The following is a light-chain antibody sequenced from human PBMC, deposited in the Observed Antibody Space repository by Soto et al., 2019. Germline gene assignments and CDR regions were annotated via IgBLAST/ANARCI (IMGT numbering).Light chain of an antibody. J-gene: IGLJ2*01. CDR3: SSYAGSNLVV. V-gene: IGLV2-8*01. CDR2: EVS. CDR1: NSDGGGYNF. Sequence: QSALTQPPSASGSPGQSVTISCTGTNSDGGGYNFVSWYQQHPGKAPKLMIYEVSERPSGVPDRFSGSKSGNTASLTVSGLQAEDEDDYYCSSYAGSNLVVFGGGTKLTVL.